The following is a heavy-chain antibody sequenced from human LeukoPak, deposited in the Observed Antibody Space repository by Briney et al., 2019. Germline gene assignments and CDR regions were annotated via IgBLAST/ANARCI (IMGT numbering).Heavy chain of an antibody. J-gene: IGHJ3*02. V-gene: IGHV5-51*01. CDR1: GYSFTTQW. D-gene: IGHD3-16*02. CDR2: IYPGDSDT. Sequence: GESLKISCKGSGYSFTTQWIGWVRQMPGKGLEWMGIIYPGDSDTRYSPSFQGQVTISADKSISTAYLQWSSLKASDAAMYYCASGSDMITFGGVIAYPDAFDIWGQGTMVTVSS. CDR3: ASGSDMITFGGVIAYPDAFDI.